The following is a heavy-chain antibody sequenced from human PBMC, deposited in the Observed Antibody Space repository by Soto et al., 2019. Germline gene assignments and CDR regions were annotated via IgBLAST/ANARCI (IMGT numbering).Heavy chain of an antibody. J-gene: IGHJ4*02. CDR1: GGTFSSYA. Sequence: GASVKVSCKASGGTFSSYAISWVRQAPGQGLEWMGGIIPIFGTANYAQKFQGRVTITADESTSTAYMELSSLRSEDTAVYYCARIAYYDSSGYSRYYFDYWGQGTLVTSPQ. CDR3: ARIAYYDSSGYSRYYFDY. V-gene: IGHV1-69*13. CDR2: IIPIFGTA. D-gene: IGHD3-22*01.